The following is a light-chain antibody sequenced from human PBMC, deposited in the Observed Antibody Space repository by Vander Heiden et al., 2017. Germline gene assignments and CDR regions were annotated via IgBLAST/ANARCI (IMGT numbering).Light chain of an antibody. V-gene: IGLV3-9*01. CDR1: NIGSNN. Sequence: SYELTKPLSVAVDLGQTARITCGRNNIGSNNVNWYQQKPGQAPVLVIYRDSNRPSGIPERFSGSNSGNTATLTISRAQAGDEADYYCQVWDSRTSGVFGTGTKVTVL. J-gene: IGLJ1*01. CDR2: RDS. CDR3: QVWDSRTSGV.